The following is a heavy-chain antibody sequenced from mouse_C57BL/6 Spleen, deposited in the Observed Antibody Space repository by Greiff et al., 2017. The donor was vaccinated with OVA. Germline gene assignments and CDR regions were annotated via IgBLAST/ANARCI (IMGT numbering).Heavy chain of an antibody. CDR2: IDPSDSET. V-gene: IGHV1-52*01. J-gene: IGHJ2*01. CDR3: ARDSSGPHYFDY. Sequence: QVQLQQSGAELVRPGSSVKLSCKASGYTFTSYWMHWVKQRPIQGLEWIGNIDPSDSETHYNQKFKDKATLTVDKSSSTAYMQLSSLTSEDSAVYYCARDSSGPHYFDYWGQGTTLTVSS. D-gene: IGHD3-2*02. CDR1: GYTFTSYW.